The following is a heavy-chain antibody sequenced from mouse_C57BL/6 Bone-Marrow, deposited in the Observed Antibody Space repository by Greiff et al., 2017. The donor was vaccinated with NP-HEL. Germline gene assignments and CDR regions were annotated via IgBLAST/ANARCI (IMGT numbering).Heavy chain of an antibody. CDR3: ARGDYYGSSPHY. V-gene: IGHV1-50*01. CDR1: GYTFTSYW. Sequence: VQLQQPGAELVKPGASVKLSCKASGYTFTSYWMQWVKQRSGQGLEWIGEIDPSDSYTNYNQKFKGKATLTVDTSSSTAYMQLSSLTSEDSAVYYCARGDYYGSSPHYWGQGTTLTVSS. J-gene: IGHJ2*01. CDR2: IDPSDSYT. D-gene: IGHD1-1*01.